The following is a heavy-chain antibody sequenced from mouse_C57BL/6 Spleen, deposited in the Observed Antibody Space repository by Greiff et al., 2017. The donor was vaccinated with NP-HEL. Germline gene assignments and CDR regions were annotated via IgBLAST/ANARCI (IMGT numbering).Heavy chain of an antibody. V-gene: IGHV10-1*01. D-gene: IGHD2-12*01. J-gene: IGHJ2*01. CDR1: GFSFNTYA. Sequence: EVQRVESGGGLVQPKGSLKLSCAASGFSFNTYAMNWVRQAPGQGLEWVARIRSKSNNYATYYADSVKDRFTIARDDSETMLYLQMNNLKTEEKAMYYCLREDDPYYLDDWGQGTTLTVSS. CDR3: LREDDPYYLDD. CDR2: IRSKSNNYAT.